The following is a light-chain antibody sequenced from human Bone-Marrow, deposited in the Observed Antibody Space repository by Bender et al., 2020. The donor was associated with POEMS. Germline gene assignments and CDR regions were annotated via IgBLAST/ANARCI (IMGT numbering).Light chain of an antibody. CDR2: EGS. CDR1: TSDVGGYNY. V-gene: IGLV2-14*01. CDR3: SSYAANKGV. Sequence: QSALTQPAPVSGSPGQSITISCTGTTSDVGGYNYVSWYQQHPGKVPKLMIYEGSKRPSGIPNRFSGSKSGDTASMTISGLQTDDEADYYCSSYAANKGVFGTGTKVTVL. J-gene: IGLJ1*01.